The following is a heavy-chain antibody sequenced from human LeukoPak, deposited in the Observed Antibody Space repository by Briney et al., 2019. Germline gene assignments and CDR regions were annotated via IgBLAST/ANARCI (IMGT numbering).Heavy chain of an antibody. Sequence: GGSLRLSCAASGFTFSSYAMSWVRQAPGKGLEWVSAISGSGGSTYYADSVKGRFTISRDNSKNTLYLQMNSLRAEDTAVYYCAKDLAYDILTGYYNLGYYGMDVWGQGTTVTVSS. V-gene: IGHV3-23*01. CDR3: AKDLAYDILTGYYNLGYYGMDV. CDR2: ISGSGGST. CDR1: GFTFSSYA. D-gene: IGHD3-9*01. J-gene: IGHJ6*02.